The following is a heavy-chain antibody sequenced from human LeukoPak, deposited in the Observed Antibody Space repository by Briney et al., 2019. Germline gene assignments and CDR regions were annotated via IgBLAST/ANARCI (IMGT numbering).Heavy chain of an antibody. CDR2: IKQKRSEK. D-gene: IGHD3-10*01. V-gene: IGHV3-7*01. Sequence: GGSLRLSCAASGFTFSSYWMSWVRQAPGKGLEWVANIKQKRSEKYYVDSVKGRFTISRDNAKNSLYLQMNSLRAEDTAVYYCARESAMVRGVDNWFDPWGQGTLVTVSS. CDR3: ARESAMVRGVDNWFDP. J-gene: IGHJ5*02. CDR1: GFTFSSYW.